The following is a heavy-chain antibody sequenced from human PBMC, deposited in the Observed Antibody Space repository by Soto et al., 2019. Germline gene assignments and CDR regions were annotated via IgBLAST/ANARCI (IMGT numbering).Heavy chain of an antibody. CDR3: ARAFRVSQLGAFDI. V-gene: IGHV3-21*01. J-gene: IGHJ3*02. D-gene: IGHD1-1*01. CDR1: GSTLISYS. Sequence: GGALRLSCAACGSTLISYSMNWVRQAPGKGLEWVSSISSSSSYIYYADSVKGRFTISRDNAKNSLYLQMNSLRAEDTAVYYCARAFRVSQLGAFDIWGQGTMVSVSS. CDR2: ISSSSSYI.